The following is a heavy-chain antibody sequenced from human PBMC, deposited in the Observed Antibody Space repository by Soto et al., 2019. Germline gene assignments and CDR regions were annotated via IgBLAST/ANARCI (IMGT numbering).Heavy chain of an antibody. CDR3: ARDPGTLYFDY. CDR1: GGSISSYY. CDR2: IYYSGST. V-gene: IGHV4-59*01. J-gene: IGHJ4*02. Sequence: QVQLQESGPGLVKPSETLSLTCTVSGGSISSYYWSWIRQPPGKGLEWIGYIYYSGSTNYNPSLKSRVTISADTSKNQFSLKLSSVTAADTAVYYCARDPGTLYFDYWGQGTLVTVSS. D-gene: IGHD3-10*01.